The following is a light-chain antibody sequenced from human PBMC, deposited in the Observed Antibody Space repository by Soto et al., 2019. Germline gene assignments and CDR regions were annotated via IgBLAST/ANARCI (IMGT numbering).Light chain of an antibody. V-gene: IGKV3-20*01. CDR1: QGVSTSF. Sequence: EVVLTQSPGTLSLSPGERATLSCRASQGVSTSFLAWYQQKPGQAPRLLIYGAFSRATGIPDRFSGSGSGTDFTLTISRLEPEDFAVYYCQQYGNSIPITFGQGTRLEI. J-gene: IGKJ5*01. CDR3: QQYGNSIPIT. CDR2: GAF.